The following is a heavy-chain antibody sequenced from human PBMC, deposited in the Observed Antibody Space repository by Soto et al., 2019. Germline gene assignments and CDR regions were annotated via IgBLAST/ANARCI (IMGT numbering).Heavy chain of an antibody. Sequence: SETLSLTCTVSGGSISSSIYYWGWIRQPPGKGLEWIGSIYYSGSTYYNPSLKSRVTISVDTSKNQFSLKLSSVTAADTAVYYCARLPSIVLVPAAMDYYYYYGMDVWGQGTTVT. CDR1: GGSISSSIYY. V-gene: IGHV4-39*01. J-gene: IGHJ6*02. CDR3: ARLPSIVLVPAAMDYYYYYGMDV. D-gene: IGHD2-2*01. CDR2: IYYSGST.